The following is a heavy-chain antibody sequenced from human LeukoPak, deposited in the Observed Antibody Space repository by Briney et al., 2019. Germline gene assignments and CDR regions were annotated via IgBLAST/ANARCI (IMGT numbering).Heavy chain of an antibody. D-gene: IGHD4-17*01. CDR2: IYSGGST. CDR1: GLTVSSNY. CDR3: ARDRGDYGFDP. V-gene: IGHV3-66*01. Sequence: PGGSLRLSCAASGLTVSSNYMSWVRQAPGKGLEWVSVIYSGGSTYYADSVKGRFTISRDNSKNTLCLQMNSLRAEDTAVYYCARDRGDYGFDPWGQGTLVTVSS. J-gene: IGHJ5*02.